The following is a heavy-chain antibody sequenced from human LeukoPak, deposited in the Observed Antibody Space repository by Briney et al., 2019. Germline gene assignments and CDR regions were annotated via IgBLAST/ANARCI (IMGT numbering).Heavy chain of an antibody. V-gene: IGHV1-2*02. CDR1: GYTFTGYY. J-gene: IGHJ3*02. Sequence: ASVKVPCKASGYTFTGYYMHWVRQAPGQGLEWMGWINPNSGGTNYAQKFQGRVTMTRDTSISTAYMELSRLRSDNTAVYYCARDSPPRAFDIWGQGTMVTVSS. CDR2: INPNSGGT. CDR3: ARDSPPRAFDI.